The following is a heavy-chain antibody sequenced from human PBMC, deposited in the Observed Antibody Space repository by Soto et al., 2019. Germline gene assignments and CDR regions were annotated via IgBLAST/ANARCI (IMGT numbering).Heavy chain of an antibody. Sequence: ASVKVSCKASGYTLTSYYMHWVRQAPGQGLEWIGIINPSGGSTSYAQKFQGRVTMTRDTSTSTVYMELSSLRSEDTAVYYCARVVWDIVVVPAASPDYYYYMDVWGKGTTVTVSS. J-gene: IGHJ6*03. CDR1: GYTLTSYY. V-gene: IGHV1-46*03. CDR2: INPSGGST. D-gene: IGHD2-2*01. CDR3: ARVVWDIVVVPAASPDYYYYMDV.